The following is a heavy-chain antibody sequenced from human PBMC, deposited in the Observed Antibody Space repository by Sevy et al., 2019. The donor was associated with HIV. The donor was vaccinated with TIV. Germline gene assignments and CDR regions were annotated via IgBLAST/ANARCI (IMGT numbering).Heavy chain of an antibody. V-gene: IGHV3-15*01. D-gene: IGHD3-10*01. CDR1: GFTFSNAW. J-gene: IGHJ3*02. CDR2: IKSKTDGGTT. CDR3: FGSGSRDAFDI. Sequence: GGSLRLSCTASGFTFSNAWMSWVRQAPGKGLEWVGRIKSKTDGGTTDYAAPVKGRFTISRDDSKNTLYLQMNSLKTEDTAVYYCFGSGSRDAFDIWGQGTMVTVSS.